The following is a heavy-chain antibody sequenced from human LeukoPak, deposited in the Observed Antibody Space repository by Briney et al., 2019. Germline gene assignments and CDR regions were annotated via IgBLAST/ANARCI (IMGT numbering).Heavy chain of an antibody. CDR3: ATSNGYCSSTSCYRLYNWFDP. CDR1: GGTFSSYA. D-gene: IGHD2-2*03. V-gene: IGHV1-69*04. CDR2: IIPILGIA. J-gene: IGHJ5*02. Sequence: GGSLRLSCKASGGTFSSYAISWVRQAPGQGLEWMGRIIPILGIANYAQKFQGRVTITADKSTSTAYMELSSLRSEDTAVYYCATSNGYCSSTSCYRLYNWFDPWGQGTLVTVSS.